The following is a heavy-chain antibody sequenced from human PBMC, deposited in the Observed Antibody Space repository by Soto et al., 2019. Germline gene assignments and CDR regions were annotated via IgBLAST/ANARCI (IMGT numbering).Heavy chain of an antibody. D-gene: IGHD4-17*01. CDR2: VYYSGTT. CDR1: GEYISRSY. V-gene: IGHV4-59*01. J-gene: IGHJ4*02. Sequence: PPETLSLACTVAGEYISRSYWSCIRQTPWKRLEWIGYVYYSGTTNYTPSLKSRVTISVDLSKNRFSLRLSSVTTADTALYYCARTTAVPNTPRSRYFFDYWGQGTRLTVS. CDR3: ARTTAVPNTPRSRYFFDY.